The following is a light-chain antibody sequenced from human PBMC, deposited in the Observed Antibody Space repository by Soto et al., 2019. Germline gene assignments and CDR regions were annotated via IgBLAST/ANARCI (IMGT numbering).Light chain of an antibody. CDR2: WAS. CDR1: QSVLYSSNNKNY. CDR3: QQYYSTPRT. V-gene: IGKV4-1*01. Sequence: DIVMTQSPDSLAVSLGERATINCKSSQSVLYSSNNKNYLAWYQQKPGQPPKLLIYWASTRESGVPDRFSGSGSGTDFTLTISSLQAEDVAVYSCQQYYSTPRTFSQGTKVEIK. J-gene: IGKJ1*01.